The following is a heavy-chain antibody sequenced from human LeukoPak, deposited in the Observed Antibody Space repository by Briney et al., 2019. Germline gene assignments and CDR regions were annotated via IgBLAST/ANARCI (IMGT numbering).Heavy chain of an antibody. D-gene: IGHD3-22*01. J-gene: IGHJ6*02. CDR2: IYYSGST. CDR3: ARVVKETRNFYYYYCGMDV. CDR1: GGSVSSGSYY. V-gene: IGHV4-61*01. Sequence: SETLSLTCTVSGGSVSSGSYYWSWIRQPPGKGPEWIGYIYYSGSTNYNPSLKSRVTISVDTSKNQFSLKLSSVTAADTAVYYCARVVKETRNFYYYYCGMDVWGQGTTVTVSS.